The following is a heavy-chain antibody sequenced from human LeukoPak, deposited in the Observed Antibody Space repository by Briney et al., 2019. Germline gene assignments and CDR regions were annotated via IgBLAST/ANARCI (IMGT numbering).Heavy chain of an antibody. J-gene: IGHJ4*02. CDR1: GFTFNNFG. D-gene: IGHD4-23*01. CDR2: IEYEGVHK. CDR3: AKDLHGGYSSDY. Sequence: PGGSLRLSCAASGFTFNNFGMHWVRQAPGKGLEWVSFIEYEGVHKYYADSVKGRFTISKDNSKATLYLQMNSLRTEDTAVYYCAKDLHGGYSSDYWGQGTLVTVFS. V-gene: IGHV3-30*02.